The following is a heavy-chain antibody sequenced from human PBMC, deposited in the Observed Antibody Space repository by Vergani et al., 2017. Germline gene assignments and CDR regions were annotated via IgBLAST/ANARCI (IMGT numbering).Heavy chain of an antibody. CDR2: IYYSGST. CDR3: ARELELRAFDI. D-gene: IGHD1-26*01. CDR1: GGSISSYY. Sequence: QVQLQESGPGLVKPSETLSLTCTVSGGSISSYYWSWIRQPPGKGLEWIGYIYYSGSTNYNPSLKSRVTISVDTSKNQFSLKLSSVTAADTAVYYCARELELRAFDIRGQGTMVTVSS. V-gene: IGHV4-59*01. J-gene: IGHJ3*02.